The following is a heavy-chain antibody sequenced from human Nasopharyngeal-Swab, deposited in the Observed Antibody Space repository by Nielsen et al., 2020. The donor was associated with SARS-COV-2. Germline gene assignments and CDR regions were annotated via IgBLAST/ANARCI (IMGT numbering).Heavy chain of an antibody. D-gene: IGHD6-6*01. Sequence: SETLSLTCTVSGGSISSGGYYWSWIRQHPGKGLEWIGYIYYSGSTYYNPSLKSRVTISVDTSKNQFSLKLSSVTAADTAVYYCARELLYSSSPLYYYYYMDVWGKGTTVTVSS. CDR2: IYYSGST. J-gene: IGHJ6*03. CDR3: ARELLYSSSPLYYYYYMDV. V-gene: IGHV4-31*03. CDR1: GGSISSGGYY.